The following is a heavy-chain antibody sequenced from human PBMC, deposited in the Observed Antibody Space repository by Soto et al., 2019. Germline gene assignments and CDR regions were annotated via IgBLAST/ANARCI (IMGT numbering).Heavy chain of an antibody. V-gene: IGHV3-7*01. CDR3: PRDLAGPPGNYYYGMDV. CDR2: IKQDGSEK. D-gene: IGHD6-13*01. CDR1: GFTVSSYW. J-gene: IGHJ6*02. Sequence: PGGSLRLSCAASGFTVSSYWMSWVRQAPGKGLEGVANIKQDGSEKYYVDSVKGRFTISRDNAKNSLYLQMNSLRAEDTAVYYCPRDLAGPPGNYYYGMDVWGQGTTVTVSS.